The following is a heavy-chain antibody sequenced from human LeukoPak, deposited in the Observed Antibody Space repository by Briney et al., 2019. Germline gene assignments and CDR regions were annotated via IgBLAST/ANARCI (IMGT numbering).Heavy chain of an antibody. CDR1: GFTFSRYE. CDR3: ARSSPPNIAVASSKDSYYYYGMDV. J-gene: IGHJ6*02. Sequence: PGGSLRLSCAASGFTFSRYEMNWVRQAPGKGLGRVSYISSSGSTIYYADSVKGRFTISRDNAKNSLYLQMNSLRAEDTAVYYCARSSPPNIAVASSKDSYYYYGMDVWGQGTTVTVSS. CDR2: ISSSGSTI. D-gene: IGHD6-19*01. V-gene: IGHV3-48*03.